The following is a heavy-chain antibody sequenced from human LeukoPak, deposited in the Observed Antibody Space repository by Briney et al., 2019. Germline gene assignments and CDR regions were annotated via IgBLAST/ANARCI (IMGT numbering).Heavy chain of an antibody. D-gene: IGHD3-3*01. Sequence: QPGRSLRLSCAASGFTFSSYAMHWVRQAPGKGLEWVAVISYDGSNKYYADSVKGRFTISRDNSKNTLYLQMNSLRAEDTAVYYCARDGHYDFWSDPYYYYMDVWGKGTTVTVSS. J-gene: IGHJ6*03. CDR2: ISYDGSNK. CDR3: ARDGHYDFWSDPYYYYMDV. V-gene: IGHV3-30-3*01. CDR1: GFTFSSYA.